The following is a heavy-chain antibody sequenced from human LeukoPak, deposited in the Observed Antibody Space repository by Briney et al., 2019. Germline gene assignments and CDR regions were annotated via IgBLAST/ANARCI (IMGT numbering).Heavy chain of an antibody. CDR1: GFTFSSYW. Sequence: PGGSLRLSCVASGFTFSSYWMNWVRQAPGKGLEWVANINHDGSDKYYVDSVKGRFTISRDNAKKSLYLQINSLRAEDTAVYYCARDLFSYGANQDDYWGQGTLVTVSS. V-gene: IGHV3-7*01. J-gene: IGHJ4*02. CDR2: INHDGSDK. D-gene: IGHD5-18*01. CDR3: ARDLFSYGANQDDY.